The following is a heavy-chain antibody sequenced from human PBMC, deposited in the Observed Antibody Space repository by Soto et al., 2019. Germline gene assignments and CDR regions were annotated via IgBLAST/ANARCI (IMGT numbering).Heavy chain of an antibody. D-gene: IGHD3-3*01. J-gene: IGHJ1*01. V-gene: IGHV3-33*01. Sequence: GGSLRLSCAASGFTFSSYGMHWVRQAPGKGLEWVAVIWYDGSNKYYADSVKGRFTISRDNAKNTLHLQMNSLRAEDTAVYYCARDQPRQYDFWSNYFNPGYLQHCGQGPLATVSS. CDR2: IWYDGSNK. CDR3: ARDQPRQYDFWSNYFNPGYLQH. CDR1: GFTFSSYG.